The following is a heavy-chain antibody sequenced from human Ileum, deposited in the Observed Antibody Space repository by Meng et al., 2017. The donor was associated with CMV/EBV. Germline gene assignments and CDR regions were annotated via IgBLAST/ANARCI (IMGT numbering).Heavy chain of an antibody. CDR2: TYYRSKWYY. CDR3: ARNYALDY. Sequence: SQTLSLTCAISGDSVSSNSAAWNWIRQSPSRGLEWLGRTYYRSKWYYDYALSVESRITINVDTSKNEFSLQLNSVTPEDTAVYYCARNYALDYWGQGTLVVASS. D-gene: IGHD2-2*01. V-gene: IGHV6-1*01. J-gene: IGHJ4*02. CDR1: GDSVSSNSAA.